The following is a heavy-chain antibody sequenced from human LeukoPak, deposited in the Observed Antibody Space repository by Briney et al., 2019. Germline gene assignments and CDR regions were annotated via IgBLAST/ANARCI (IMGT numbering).Heavy chain of an antibody. V-gene: IGHV4-39*01. D-gene: IGHD2-2*01. CDR1: GGSISSSSFY. Sequence: SETLSLTCTVSGGSISSSSFYWAWIRQPPGKGLEWIGSINYSGTTYYTSSLKSRVTISVDTSKNQFSLNLRSVTAADMAVYYCAKLGSCSTSCYFGSWGQGTLVTVSS. CDR2: INYSGTT. J-gene: IGHJ5*02. CDR3: AKLGSCSTSCYFGS.